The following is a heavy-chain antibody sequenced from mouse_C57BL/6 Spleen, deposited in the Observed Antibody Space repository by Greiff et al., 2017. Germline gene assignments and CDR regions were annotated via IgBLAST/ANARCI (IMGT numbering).Heavy chain of an antibody. J-gene: IGHJ3*01. CDR1: GYTFTSYW. V-gene: IGHV1-69*01. CDR2: IDPSDSYT. Sequence: LQQPGAELVMPGASVKLSCKASGYTFTSYWMHWVKQRPGQGLEWIGEIDPSDSYTNYNQKFKGKSTLTVDKSSSTAYMQLSSLTSEDSAVYYCARWSGTSFAYWGQGTLVTVSA. CDR3: ARWSGTSFAY. D-gene: IGHD2-14*01.